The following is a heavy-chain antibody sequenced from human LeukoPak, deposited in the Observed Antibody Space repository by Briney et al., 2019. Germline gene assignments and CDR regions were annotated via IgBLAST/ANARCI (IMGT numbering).Heavy chain of an antibody. CDR3: ARGSKAARNDAFDI. D-gene: IGHD6-6*01. J-gene: IGHJ3*02. CDR2: IIPIFGTA. Sequence: SVKVSCKASGGTFSSYAISWVRQAPGQGLEWMGGIIPIFGTANYAQKFQGRVTITADESTSTAYMELSSLRSEDTAVYYCARGSKAARNDAFDIWGQGTMVTVSS. CDR1: GGTFSSYA. V-gene: IGHV1-69*13.